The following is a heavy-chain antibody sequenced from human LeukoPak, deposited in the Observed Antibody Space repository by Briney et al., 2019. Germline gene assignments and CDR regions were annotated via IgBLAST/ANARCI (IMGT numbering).Heavy chain of an antibody. V-gene: IGHV4-39*07. CDR1: GGSISSSSYY. CDR2: IYYSGST. J-gene: IGHJ4*02. CDR3: ARTPHSSNSYFDY. Sequence: PSETLSLTCTVSGGSISSSSYYWGWIRQPPGKGLEWIGSIYYSGSTYYNPSLKNRVTVSVDTSKNQFSLKLSSVTAADTAVYYCARTPHSSNSYFDYWGQGILVTVSS. D-gene: IGHD2/OR15-2a*01.